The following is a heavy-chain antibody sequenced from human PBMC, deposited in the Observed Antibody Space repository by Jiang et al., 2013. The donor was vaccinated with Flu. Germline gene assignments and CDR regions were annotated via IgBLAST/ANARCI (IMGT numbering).Heavy chain of an antibody. CDR3: ARRTSFGGIVVIPAAYDS. CDR1: GYSFTSYW. V-gene: IGHV5-51*03. Sequence: GAEVKKPGESLKISCKGSGYSFTSYWIGWVRQMPGKGLEWMGIIYPGDSDTRYSPSFQGQVTISADKSISTAYLQWSSLKASDTAMYYCARRTSFGGIVVIPAAYDSWGQGTLVTVSS. CDR2: IYPGDSDT. J-gene: IGHJ4*02. D-gene: IGHD2-2*01.